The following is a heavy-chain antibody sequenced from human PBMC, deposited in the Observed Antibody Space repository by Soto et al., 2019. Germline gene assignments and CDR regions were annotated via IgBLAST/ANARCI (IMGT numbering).Heavy chain of an antibody. Sequence: ASVKVSCKTSGYTFSNYGITWVRQAPGQPLEWLGWISLYSDGTNYAQKFQGRVSMTTDTSTTTAYMELRSLRSDDTAVYYCARDIVVVPAKYYYYGMDVWGQGTTVTVSS. CDR1: GYTFSNYG. V-gene: IGHV1-18*01. J-gene: IGHJ6*02. D-gene: IGHD2-2*01. CDR3: ARDIVVVPAKYYYYGMDV. CDR2: ISLYSDGT.